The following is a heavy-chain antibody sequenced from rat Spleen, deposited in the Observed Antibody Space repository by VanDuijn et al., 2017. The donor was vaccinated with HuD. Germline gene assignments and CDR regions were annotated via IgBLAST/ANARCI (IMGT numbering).Heavy chain of an antibody. D-gene: IGHD1-2*01. Sequence: EVQLVESNGGLVQPGRSLKLSCVASGFTFNKYWMSWIRQAPGKGLEWIASITTGGGNTYYRDSVKGRFTISRDNAKSTLYLQMDSLRSEDTATYYCTTRPYYSSLNWFPYWGQGTLVTVSS. J-gene: IGHJ3*01. V-gene: IGHV5-31*01. CDR1: GFTFNKYW. CDR2: ITTGGGNT. CDR3: TTRPYYSSLNWFPY.